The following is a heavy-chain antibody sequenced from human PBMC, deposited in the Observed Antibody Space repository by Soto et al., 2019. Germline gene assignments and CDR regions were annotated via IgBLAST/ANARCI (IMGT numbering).Heavy chain of an antibody. CDR3: ARRAV. CDR1: GFTFSTHS. V-gene: IGHV3-48*01. CDR2: ITTSSSTI. J-gene: IGHJ6*02. Sequence: EVQLVESGGGLVQPGGSLRLSCAASGFTFSTHSMNWVRQAPGKGLEWISYITTSSSTIYYADSVKGRFTISRDNAKNSLYLQMNSLRVEDTAVYYCARRAVWGQGTTVTVS.